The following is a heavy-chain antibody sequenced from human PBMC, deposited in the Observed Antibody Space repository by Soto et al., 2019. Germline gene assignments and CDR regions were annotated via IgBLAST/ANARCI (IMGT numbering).Heavy chain of an antibody. Sequence: ASEKVSCKASGYTFTSYAMHWVRQAPGQRLEWMGWINAGNGNTKYSQKFQGRVTITRDTSASTAYMELSSLRSEDTAVYYCARGIVGYCSSTSCYYWFDPWGQGTLVTVSS. CDR1: GYTFTSYA. CDR3: ARGIVGYCSSTSCYYWFDP. CDR2: INAGNGNT. J-gene: IGHJ5*02. V-gene: IGHV1-3*01. D-gene: IGHD2-2*01.